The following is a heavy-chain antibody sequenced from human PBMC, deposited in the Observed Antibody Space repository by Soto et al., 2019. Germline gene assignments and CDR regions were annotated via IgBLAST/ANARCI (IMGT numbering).Heavy chain of an antibody. CDR1: GYSFTSYW. CDR2: IYPGDSDI. Sequence: GESLKISCKGSGYSFTSYWIGWVRQMPGKGLEWMAIIYPGDSDIRYSPSFQGQDTISADKSISTAYLQWSSLKASDTAIYYCARQPSNGQWFVWGQGTTVTVSS. CDR3: ARQPSNGQWFV. V-gene: IGHV5-51*01. D-gene: IGHD3-22*01. J-gene: IGHJ6*02.